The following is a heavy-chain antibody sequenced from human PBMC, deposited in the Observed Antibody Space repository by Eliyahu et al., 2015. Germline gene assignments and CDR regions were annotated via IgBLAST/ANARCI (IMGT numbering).Heavy chain of an antibody. CDR1: GFTFHSYI. Sequence: EVQLVESGGGLVQPGGSLXLSCAASGFTFHSYIMNWVRQAPGKGLEWVSYITSTGSTIYYADSVKGRFSISRDNAKNSLYLEMNSLRDEDSALYYCVRDGHFDYWGQGTLVTVSS. V-gene: IGHV3-48*02. J-gene: IGHJ4*02. CDR3: VRDGHFDY. CDR2: ITSTGSTI.